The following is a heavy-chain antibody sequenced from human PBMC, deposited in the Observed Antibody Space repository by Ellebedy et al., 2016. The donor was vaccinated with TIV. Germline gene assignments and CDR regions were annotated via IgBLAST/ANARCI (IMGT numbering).Heavy chain of an antibody. CDR1: GYNFTNYW. J-gene: IGHJ4*02. V-gene: IGHV5-10-1*01. CDR2: IDPSDSYT. CDR3: ARRGYNDTSGYLGGEDY. Sequence: GGSLRLSCKGSGYNFTNYWISWVRQMPGKGLEWMGRIDPSDSYTNYSPSFQGHVTISTDRSMSTASLQWSSLKASDTAIYYCARRGYNDTSGYLGGEDYWGQGTLVTVSS. D-gene: IGHD3-22*01.